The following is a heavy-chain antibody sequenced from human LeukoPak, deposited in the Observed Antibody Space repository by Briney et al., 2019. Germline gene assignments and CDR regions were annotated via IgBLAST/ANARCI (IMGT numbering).Heavy chain of an antibody. Sequence: SETLSLTCTVSGGSISSGGYYWTWIRQHPGKGLEWIGYLYYSGSTYYNPSLKSRVTISVDTSQNQFSLKLTSVTAADTAVYYCAGRGRKGSGSSDCYFDLWGRGTLVTVSS. D-gene: IGHD3-22*01. J-gene: IGHJ2*01. V-gene: IGHV4-31*03. CDR1: GGSISSGGYY. CDR2: LYYSGST. CDR3: AGRGRKGSGSSDCYFDL.